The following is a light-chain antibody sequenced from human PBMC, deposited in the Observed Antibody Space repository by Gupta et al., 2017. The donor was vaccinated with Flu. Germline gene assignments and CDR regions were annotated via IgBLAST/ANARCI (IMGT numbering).Light chain of an antibody. CDR3: QSYDNSLSGWV. CDR1: SSNIGARYG. CDR2: STT. Sequence: QSVLTQPPSVSGAPGQRVTISCPGRSSNIGARYGVHWYQQLPGAVPKLLIYSTTNRPSGVPDRFSASKSGTSASLAIAGLQAEDEADYYCQSYDNSLSGWVFGGGTKLTVL. J-gene: IGLJ3*02. V-gene: IGLV1-40*01.